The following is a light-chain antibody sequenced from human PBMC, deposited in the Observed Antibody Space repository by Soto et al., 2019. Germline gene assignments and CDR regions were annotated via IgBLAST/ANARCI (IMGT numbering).Light chain of an antibody. CDR1: QYINIR. J-gene: IGKJ1*01. V-gene: IGKV3-11*01. Sequence: EIVLTQSPATLSSFPGDRVALSCRASQYINIRLAWYQHRPGQAPRLLIYQTSLRAAGIPARFSASGSGTDFTLTISDVQPEDFALYYCHQRQSWPRTFGQGTKVDIK. CDR3: HQRQSWPRT. CDR2: QTS.